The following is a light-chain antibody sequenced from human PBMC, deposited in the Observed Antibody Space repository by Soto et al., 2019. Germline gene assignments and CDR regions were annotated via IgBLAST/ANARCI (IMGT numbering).Light chain of an antibody. CDR2: GAS. CDR3: QQYIRWPLT. Sequence: EFVLTQSPGTLSLSPGERATLSCRASQSVSSSLAWYRQKPGQAPRLLIYGASTRATGIPARFGGSGSGTDFTLTISRLEPEDFAVYYCQQYIRWPLTFGGGTKVDIK. J-gene: IGKJ4*01. CDR1: QSVSSS. V-gene: IGKV3-15*01.